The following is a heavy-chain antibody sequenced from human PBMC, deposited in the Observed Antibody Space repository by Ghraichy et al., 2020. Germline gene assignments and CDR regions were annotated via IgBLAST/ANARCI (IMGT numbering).Heavy chain of an antibody. CDR2: IKGKTDGGTT. D-gene: IGHD2-2*02. CDR1: GFTFSNAW. J-gene: IGHJ6*02. CDR3: TTDSPIVVVPAAIHNDYYGMDV. Sequence: GGSLRLSCAASGFTFSNAWMSWVRQAPGKGLEWVGRIKGKTDGGTTDYAAPVKGRFTISRDDSKNTLYLQMNSLKTEDTAVYYCTTDSPIVVVPAAIHNDYYGMDVWGQGTTVTVSS. V-gene: IGHV3-15*01.